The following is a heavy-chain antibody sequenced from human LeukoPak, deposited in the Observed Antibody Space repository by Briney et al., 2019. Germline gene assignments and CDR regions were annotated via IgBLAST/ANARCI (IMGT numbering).Heavy chain of an antibody. CDR2: INHSGST. Sequence: SETLSLTCAVYGGSFSGYYWSWIRRPPGKGLEWIGEINHSGSTNYNPSLKSRVTISVDTSKNQFSLKLSSVTAADTAVYYCARGRPDDSSGYYDYYYYYGMDVWGQGTTVTVSS. D-gene: IGHD3-22*01. V-gene: IGHV4-34*01. J-gene: IGHJ6*02. CDR1: GGSFSGYY. CDR3: ARGRPDDSSGYYDYYYYYGMDV.